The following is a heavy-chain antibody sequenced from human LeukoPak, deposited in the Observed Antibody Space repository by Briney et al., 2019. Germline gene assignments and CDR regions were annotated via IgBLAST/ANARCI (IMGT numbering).Heavy chain of an antibody. J-gene: IGHJ1*01. Sequence: PGGSLRLSCAASGFTFSSYAMSWVRQAPGKGLEWVSAISGSGGSTYYADSVKGRFTISRDNSKNTLYLQMNSLGAEDTAVYYCAKDRWDIVVVVAATDEYFQHWGQGTLVTVSS. CDR1: GFTFSSYA. V-gene: IGHV3-23*01. CDR2: ISGSGGST. D-gene: IGHD2-15*01. CDR3: AKDRWDIVVVVAATDEYFQH.